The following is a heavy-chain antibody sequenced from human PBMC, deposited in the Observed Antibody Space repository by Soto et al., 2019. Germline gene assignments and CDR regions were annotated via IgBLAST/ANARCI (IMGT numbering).Heavy chain of an antibody. D-gene: IGHD6-13*01. CDR3: AKDGGGSSSWLLFDY. CDR2: ISGSGGTT. Sequence: PGGSLRLSCAASGFMFSSYAMNWVRQAPGKGLEWVSAISGSGGTTYYADSVKGRFTISRDNSKNTLYMQMNSLRADDTALYYCAKDGGGSSSWLLFDYWGQGALVTVSS. J-gene: IGHJ4*02. CDR1: GFMFSSYA. V-gene: IGHV3-23*01.